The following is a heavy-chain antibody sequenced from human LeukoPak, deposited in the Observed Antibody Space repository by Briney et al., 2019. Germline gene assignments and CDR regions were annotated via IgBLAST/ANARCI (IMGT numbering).Heavy chain of an antibody. CDR2: INAGNGHT. CDR1: GYTFSNYA. Sequence: ASVKVSCKASGYTFSNYAIHWVRQAPGQRFEWMGWINAGNGHTKYSQNFQGGVTITRDSSASTVYMELNSLTSEDTAVYYCARGIWSARTVDYYLDYWGQGTLVTVSS. V-gene: IGHV1-3*01. CDR3: ARGIWSARTVDYYLDY. D-gene: IGHD2-21*01. J-gene: IGHJ4*02.